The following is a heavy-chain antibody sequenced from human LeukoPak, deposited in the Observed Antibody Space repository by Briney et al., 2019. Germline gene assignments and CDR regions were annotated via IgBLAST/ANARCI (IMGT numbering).Heavy chain of an antibody. V-gene: IGHV3-21*01. Sequence: GGSLRLSCAASGFTFSSYSMNWVRQAPGKGLEWVSSISSSSSYIYYADSVKGRFTISRDNAKNSLYLQMNSLRAEDTAVYYCARVLMRGIAAAGTRAFDIWGQGTMVTVSS. CDR3: ARVLMRGIAAAGTRAFDI. D-gene: IGHD6-13*01. CDR2: ISSSSSYI. J-gene: IGHJ3*02. CDR1: GFTFSSYS.